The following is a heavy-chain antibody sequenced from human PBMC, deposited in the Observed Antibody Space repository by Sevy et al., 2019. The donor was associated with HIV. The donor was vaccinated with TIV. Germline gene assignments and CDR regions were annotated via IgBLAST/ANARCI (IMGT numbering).Heavy chain of an antibody. CDR3: VRPSPRIAAAASAFYDN. CDR1: GYSFSSYA. V-gene: IGHV3-23*01. CDR2: INGRGGST. D-gene: IGHD6-13*01. Sequence: GGSLRLSCVVSGYSFSSYAISWVRQAPGKGLEWVSTINGRGGSTYYADSVKGRFTISRDNPKNMLFLQMINLRVDDTAIYYYVRPSPRIAAAASAFYDNWGQGTLVTVSS. J-gene: IGHJ4*02.